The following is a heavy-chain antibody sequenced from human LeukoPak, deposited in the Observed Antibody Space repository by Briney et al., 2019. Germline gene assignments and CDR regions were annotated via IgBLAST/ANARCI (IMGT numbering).Heavy chain of an antibody. J-gene: IGHJ4*02. CDR3: AKVGSNTRYDFWSAYYNF. Sequence: GSLRLSCAVSGFTFSNYAMSWVRQAPGKGPEWVSAISGTGANTFYADSVKGRFTISRDNAKKSLYLQMNSLRAEDTALYYCAKVGSNTRYDFWSAYYNFWGQGTLVTVSS. D-gene: IGHD3-3*01. V-gene: IGHV3-23*01. CDR1: GFTFSNYA. CDR2: ISGTGANT.